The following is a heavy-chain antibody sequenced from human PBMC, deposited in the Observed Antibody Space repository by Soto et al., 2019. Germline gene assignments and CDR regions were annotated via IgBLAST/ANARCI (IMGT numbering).Heavy chain of an antibody. CDR3: ARDNNSGRPAATTSYYYYYMDV. Sequence: GGSLRLSCAASGFTVSSNYMSWVRQAPGKGLEWVSVIYSGGSTYYADSVKGRFTISRHNSKNTLYLQMNSLRAEDTAVYYCARDNNSGRPAATTSYYYYYMDVWGKGTTVTVSS. V-gene: IGHV3-53*04. D-gene: IGHD2-2*01. CDR1: GFTVSSNY. J-gene: IGHJ6*03. CDR2: IYSGGST.